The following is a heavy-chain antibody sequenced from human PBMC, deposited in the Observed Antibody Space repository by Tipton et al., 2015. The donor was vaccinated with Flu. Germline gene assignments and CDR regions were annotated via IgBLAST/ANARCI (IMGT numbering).Heavy chain of an antibody. CDR3: ARGRDTAMAYFDY. V-gene: IGHV4-4*07. CDR1: GGSISSYY. Sequence: LRLSCTVSGGSISSYYWSWIRQPAGKGLEWIGRIYTSGSTNYNPSLKSRVTMSVDTSKNKFSLKLSSVTAADTAVYYCARGRDTAMAYFDYRGQGTLVTVSS. D-gene: IGHD5-18*01. J-gene: IGHJ4*02. CDR2: IYTSGST.